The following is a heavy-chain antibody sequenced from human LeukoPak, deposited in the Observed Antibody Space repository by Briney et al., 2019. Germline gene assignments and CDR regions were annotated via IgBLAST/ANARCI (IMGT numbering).Heavy chain of an antibody. CDR3: ARDRIRGQRGYGMDV. D-gene: IGHD3-10*01. CDR1: GFTVSSNY. CDR2: IYSGGST. Sequence: GGSLRLSCAASGFTVSSNYMSWVRQAPGKGLEWVSVIYSGGSTYHADSVKGRFTISRDNSKNTLYLQMNSLRAEDTAVYYCARDRIRGQRGYGMDVWGQGTTVTVSS. V-gene: IGHV3-66*02. J-gene: IGHJ6*02.